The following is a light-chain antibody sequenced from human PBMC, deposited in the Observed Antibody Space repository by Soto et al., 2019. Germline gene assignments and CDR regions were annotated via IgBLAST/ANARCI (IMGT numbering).Light chain of an antibody. CDR1: QGIGEH. Sequence: AIQLTQSPSSLSASVGDRVTITCRASQGIGEHLGWYQQKPGQAPKLLLNAAYRFQGGVQSRFSGATSGTEFTLTIRSLQPEDLATYYCLQDHIYPWTVGQGTKVDIK. CDR2: AAY. V-gene: IGKV1-6*01. CDR3: LQDHIYPWT. J-gene: IGKJ1*01.